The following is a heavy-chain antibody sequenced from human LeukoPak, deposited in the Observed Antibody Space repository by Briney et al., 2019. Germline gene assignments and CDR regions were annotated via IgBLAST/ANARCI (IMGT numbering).Heavy chain of an antibody. CDR2: IYYSGST. CDR1: GGSISSGDYY. J-gene: IGHJ4*02. V-gene: IGHV4-30-4*01. CDR3: AGVPAQEMYYFDY. D-gene: IGHD2-2*01. Sequence: PSETLSLTCTVSGGSISSGDYYWSWIRQPPGKGLEWIGYIYYSGSTYYNPSLKSRVTISVDTSKYQFSLKLSSVTAADTAVYYCAGVPAQEMYYFDYWGQGTLVTVSS.